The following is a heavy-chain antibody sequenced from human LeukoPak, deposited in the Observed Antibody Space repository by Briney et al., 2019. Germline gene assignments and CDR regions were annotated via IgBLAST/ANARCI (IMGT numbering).Heavy chain of an antibody. D-gene: IGHD3-22*01. CDR3: ARGPWYYDSSGYFDY. CDR2: IGGGGGSS. CDR1: GFTVSSNY. J-gene: IGHJ4*02. V-gene: IGHV3-66*01. Sequence: PGGSLRLSCAASGFTVSSNYMSWVRQAPGKGLEWVSGIGGGGGSSYYADSVKGRFTISRDNSKNTLYLQMNSLRAEDTAVYYCARGPWYYDSSGYFDYWGQGTLVTVSS.